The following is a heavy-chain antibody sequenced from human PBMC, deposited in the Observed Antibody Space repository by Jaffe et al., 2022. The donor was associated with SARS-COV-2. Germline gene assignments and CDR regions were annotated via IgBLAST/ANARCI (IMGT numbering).Heavy chain of an antibody. Sequence: QAQLEQSGAEVKKPGASVKVSCKASGYVFIHYVIHWMRQAPGQRLEWMGWINPANGNTKYSQNFQGRVTFNRDTSADTAYMDLNTLKFEDMGVYFCARLEPGAHNFYGMDVWGQGTTVTVSS. D-gene: IGHD1-1*01. CDR1: GYVFIHYV. V-gene: IGHV1-3*01. CDR2: INPANGNT. J-gene: IGHJ6*02. CDR3: ARLEPGAHNFYGMDV.